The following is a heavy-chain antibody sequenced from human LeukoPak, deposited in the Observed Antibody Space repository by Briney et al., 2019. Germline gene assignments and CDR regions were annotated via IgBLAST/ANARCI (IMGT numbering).Heavy chain of an antibody. CDR2: IIPIFGTA. J-gene: IGHJ5*02. V-gene: IGHV1-69*13. Sequence: ASVKVSCKASGGIFSRYAISWVRQAPGQGLEWVGGIIPIFGTANYAQKFQGRVTITADESTSTAYMELSSLRSEDTAVYYCARDGTAGTSLYNWFDPWGQGTLVTVSS. CDR3: ARDGTAGTSLYNWFDP. CDR1: GGIFSRYA. D-gene: IGHD2-2*01.